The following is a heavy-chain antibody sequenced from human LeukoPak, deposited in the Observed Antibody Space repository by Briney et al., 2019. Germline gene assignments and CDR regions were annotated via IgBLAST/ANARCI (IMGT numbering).Heavy chain of an antibody. V-gene: IGHV4-59*08. CDR3: ARHSIASDGARLFDY. D-gene: IGHD2-21*01. CDR2: LYYSGYS. Sequence: SETLPLTCTVSGGSITSYYWAWLRQPPGKGLEWIGYLYYSGYSNYNPSLKSRVSMSVDTSKNQFSLKLTSVTAADTAVYYCARHSIASDGARLFDYWGRGTLVTVSS. J-gene: IGHJ4*02. CDR1: GGSITSYY.